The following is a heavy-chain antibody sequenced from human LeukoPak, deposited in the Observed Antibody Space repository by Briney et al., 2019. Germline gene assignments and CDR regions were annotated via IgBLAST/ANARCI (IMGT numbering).Heavy chain of an antibody. CDR3: ARNSCPSGSCYDNRGYFDY. CDR2: INHSGST. D-gene: IGHD2-15*01. J-gene: IGHJ4*02. CDR1: GGSFSGYY. V-gene: IGHV4-34*01. Sequence: PSETLSLTCAVYGGSFSGYYWSWIRQPPGKGLEWIGEINHSGSTNYNPSLKSRITISVDTSKNQFSLKLSSVTAADMAVYYCARNSCPSGSCYDNRGYFDYWGQGTLVTVSS.